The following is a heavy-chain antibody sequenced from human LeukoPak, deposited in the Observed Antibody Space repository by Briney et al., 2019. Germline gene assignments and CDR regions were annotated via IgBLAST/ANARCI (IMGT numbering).Heavy chain of an antibody. V-gene: IGHV3-30-3*01. CDR2: ISYGGGNK. J-gene: IGHJ4*02. CDR1: GFTFSSYA. D-gene: IGHD6-13*01. Sequence: PGRSLRLSCAASGFTFSSYAMHWVRQAPGKGLEWVAVISYGGGNKYYADSVKGRFTISRDNSKSTLYLEMNSLRGEDTAVYYCARDPVDSSSWYGNYFDYWGQGTLVTVSS. CDR3: ARDPVDSSSWYGNYFDY.